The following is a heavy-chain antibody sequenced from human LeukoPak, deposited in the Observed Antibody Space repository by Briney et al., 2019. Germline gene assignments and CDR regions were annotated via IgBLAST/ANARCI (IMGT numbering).Heavy chain of an antibody. V-gene: IGHV1-8*03. CDR1: GYTFTSYD. J-gene: IGHJ5*02. CDR3: ARRQPDLRRSSIEQGVGSSWYT. CDR2: MNPNSGNT. D-gene: IGHD6-13*01. Sequence: ASVKVSCKASGYTFTSYDINWVRQATGQGLEWMGWMNPNSGNTGYAQKFQGRVTITRNTSISTAYMELSSLRSEDTAVYYCARRQPDLRRSSIEQGVGSSWYTWGQGTLVTVSS.